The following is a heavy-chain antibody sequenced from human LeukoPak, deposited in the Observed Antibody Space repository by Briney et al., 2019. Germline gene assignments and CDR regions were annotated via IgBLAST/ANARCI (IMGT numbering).Heavy chain of an antibody. CDR3: ARGRPPYYFDY. CDR2: ISYDGSNK. CDR1: GFILSDYN. J-gene: IGHJ4*02. Sequence: GRSLRLSCAASGFILSDYNMHWVRQAPGKGLEWVAVISYDGSNKYYADSVKGRFTISRDNSKNTLYLHMNSLRVEDTAVYYCARGRPPYYFDYWGQGTLVTVSS. V-gene: IGHV3-30*14.